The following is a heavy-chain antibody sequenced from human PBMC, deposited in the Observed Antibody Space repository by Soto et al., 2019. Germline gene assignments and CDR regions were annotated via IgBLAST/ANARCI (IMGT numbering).Heavy chain of an antibody. V-gene: IGHV4-31*03. CDR3: ARLTLSNYGARWFDP. Sequence: SETLSLTCTVSGASISSGGYYWSWIRQHPGKGLEWIGYIYYSGSTYYNPSLKSRVTMSLDKSDNQFSLKLSSVTAADTAVYFCARLTLSNYGARWFDPWGQGTQVTVSS. D-gene: IGHD4-4*01. J-gene: IGHJ5*02. CDR2: IYYSGST. CDR1: GASISSGGYY.